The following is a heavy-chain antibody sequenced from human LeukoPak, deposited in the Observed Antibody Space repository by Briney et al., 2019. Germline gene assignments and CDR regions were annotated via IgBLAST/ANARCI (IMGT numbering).Heavy chain of an antibody. Sequence: GGSLRLSCAASGFTFSSYAMSWVRQAPGKGLEWVSAISGSGGSTYYADSVKGRFTISRDNSKSTLYLQMNSLRAEDTAVYYCAFGSGSYYNRGEFDYWGQGTLVTVSS. D-gene: IGHD3-10*01. CDR2: ISGSGGST. CDR1: GFTFSSYA. J-gene: IGHJ4*02. V-gene: IGHV3-23*01. CDR3: AFGSGSYYNRGEFDY.